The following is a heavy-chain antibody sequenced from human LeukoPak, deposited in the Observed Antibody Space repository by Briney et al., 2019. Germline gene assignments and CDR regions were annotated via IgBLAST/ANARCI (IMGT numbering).Heavy chain of an antibody. CDR3: ASLPPYSYGLGWFDP. V-gene: IGHV3-30-3*01. Sequence: HAGGSLRLSCAASGFTFSSYAMHWVRQAPGKGLEWVAVISYDGSNKYYADSVKGRFTISRDNSKNTLYLQMNSLRAEDTAVYYCASLPPYSYGLGWFDPWGQGTLVTVSS. CDR2: ISYDGSNK. J-gene: IGHJ5*02. CDR1: GFTFSSYA. D-gene: IGHD5-18*01.